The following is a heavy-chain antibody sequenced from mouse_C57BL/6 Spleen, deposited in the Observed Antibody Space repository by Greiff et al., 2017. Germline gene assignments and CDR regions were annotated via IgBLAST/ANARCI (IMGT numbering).Heavy chain of an antibody. D-gene: IGHD1-1*01. CDR3: ARSDYGSSSWFAY. J-gene: IGHJ3*01. Sequence: QVQLQQPGAELVKPGASVKLSCKASGYTFTSYWMHWVKQRPGQGLEWIGMIHPNSGSTKYNEKFKSKATLTVDKSSSTAYMQLSSLTSEDSAVYYCARSDYGSSSWFAYWGQGTLVTVSA. CDR2: IHPNSGST. V-gene: IGHV1-64*01. CDR1: GYTFTSYW.